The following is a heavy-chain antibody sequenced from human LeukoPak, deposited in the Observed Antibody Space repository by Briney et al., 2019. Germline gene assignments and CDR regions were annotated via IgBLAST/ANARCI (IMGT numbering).Heavy chain of an antibody. V-gene: IGHV4-4*07. CDR1: GGSISSYY. D-gene: IGHD2-2*01. J-gene: IGHJ5*02. CDR2: IYTSGST. CDR3: ARGATAYQLLWFSGWFDP. Sequence: SETLSLTCTVSGGSISSYYGSWIRQPAGKGLEWIGRIYTSGSTNYNPSLKSRVTMSVDTSKNQFSLKLSSVTAADTAVYYCARGATAYQLLWFSGWFDPWGQGTLVAVSS.